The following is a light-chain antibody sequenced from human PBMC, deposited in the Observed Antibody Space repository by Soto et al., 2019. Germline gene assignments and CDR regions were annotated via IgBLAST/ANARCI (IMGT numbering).Light chain of an antibody. CDR1: QGISNF. J-gene: IGKJ3*01. CDR2: AAS. Sequence: DIQMTQSPSSLSASVGDRVTITCRASQGISNFLAWFQQKPGKVPKLLIYAASTLQSGVSSRFSGSGSGTDFTLTISSLQTEDAATYYCQKYNSAQFTFGPGTKVDSK. V-gene: IGKV1-27*01. CDR3: QKYNSAQFT.